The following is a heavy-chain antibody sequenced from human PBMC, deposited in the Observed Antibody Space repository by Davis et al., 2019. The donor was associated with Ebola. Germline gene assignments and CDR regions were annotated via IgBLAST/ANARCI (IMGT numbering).Heavy chain of an antibody. D-gene: IGHD2-2*01. J-gene: IGHJ3*02. Sequence: AASVKVSCKASGGTFSSYAISWVRQAPGQGLEWMGGIIPIFGTANYAQKFQGRVTITADESTSTAYMELSSLRSEDTAVYYCARSSMTQDAFDIWGQGTMVTVSS. V-gene: IGHV1-69*13. CDR2: IIPIFGTA. CDR1: GGTFSSYA. CDR3: ARSSMTQDAFDI.